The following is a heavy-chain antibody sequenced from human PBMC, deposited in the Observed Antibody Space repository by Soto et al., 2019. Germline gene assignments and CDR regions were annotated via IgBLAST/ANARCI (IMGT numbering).Heavy chain of an antibody. CDR2: ISSSSSTI. Sequence: GGSLRLSCAASGFTFSSYSMNWVRQAPGKGLEWVSCISSSSSTIYYADSVKGRFTISRDNAKNSLYLQMNSLRAEDTAVYYCARDRVGQLVHAFDIWGQGTMVTVSS. V-gene: IGHV3-48*01. CDR3: ARDRVGQLVHAFDI. D-gene: IGHD6-6*01. CDR1: GFTFSSYS. J-gene: IGHJ3*02.